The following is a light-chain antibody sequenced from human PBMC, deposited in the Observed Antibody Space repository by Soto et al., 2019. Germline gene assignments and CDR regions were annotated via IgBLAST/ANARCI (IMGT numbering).Light chain of an antibody. J-gene: IGKJ5*01. Sequence: DIQSTQSPSTLSASVGDRVTITCRSSQSISVWLAWYQQKSWKAAKLLSYDASNLETGVPSRFSGSGSGKDFTFAISSLQPEDIATYYCQQYDNLPITCGQGTRLDIK. V-gene: IGKV1-33*01. CDR2: DAS. CDR1: QSISVW. CDR3: QQYDNLPIT.